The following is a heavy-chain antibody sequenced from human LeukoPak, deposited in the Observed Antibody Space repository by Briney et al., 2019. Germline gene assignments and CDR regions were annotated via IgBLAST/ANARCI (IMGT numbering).Heavy chain of an antibody. V-gene: IGHV5-51*01. D-gene: IGHD3-10*01. CDR3: ARGLFPYYYGMDV. J-gene: IGHJ6*02. CDR2: IYPGDSDT. CDR1: GYSSTSYW. Sequence: GKSLKISCKGSGYSSTSYWIGWVRQMPGKGLEWMGIIYPGDSDTRYGPSFQGQVTISADKSISTAYLQWSSLKASDTAMYYCARGLFPYYYGMDVWGQGTTVTVSS.